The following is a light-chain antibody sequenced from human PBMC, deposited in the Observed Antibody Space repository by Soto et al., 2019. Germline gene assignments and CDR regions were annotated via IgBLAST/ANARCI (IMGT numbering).Light chain of an antibody. CDR3: SSYSSSNTGV. V-gene: IGLV2-14*01. CDR2: DVS. Sequence: QSALTQPASVSGSPGQSITIYCTGTSSDVGGYNYVSWYQQHPGKAPKLMIYDVSNRPSGVSNRFSGSKSGNTASLTISGLQAEDEADYYCSSYSSSNTGVFGTGTKVTVL. CDR1: SSDVGGYNY. J-gene: IGLJ1*01.